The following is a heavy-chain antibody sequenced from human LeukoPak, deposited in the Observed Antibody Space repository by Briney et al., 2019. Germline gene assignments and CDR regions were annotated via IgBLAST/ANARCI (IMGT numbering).Heavy chain of an antibody. CDR2: VYYSGST. J-gene: IGHJ3*02. V-gene: IGHV4-39*01. CDR3: ARNASSLGAGAFDI. Sequence: SETLSLTCTVSGGSISSSSLYWDWIRQPPGKGLEWIGSVYYSGSTYYNPSLKSRVTISVDTSKNQFSLKLSSVTAADTAVYYCARNASSLGAGAFDIWGQGTMVTVSS. D-gene: IGHD2-2*01. CDR1: GGSISSSSLY.